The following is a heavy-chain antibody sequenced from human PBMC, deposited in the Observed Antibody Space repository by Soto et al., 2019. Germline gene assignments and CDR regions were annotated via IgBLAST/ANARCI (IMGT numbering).Heavy chain of an antibody. CDR2: IKPDGSEK. D-gene: IGHD3-3*01. CDR3: ARAEDYDFWSGPPKYFDN. V-gene: IGHV3-7*03. Sequence: GGSLRLSCATSGFTFRSYWMTWVRQAPGNGPEWVANIKPDGSEKQYVDSVKGRFTVSRDNAKKSLDLQMNSLRVEDTAVYYCARAEDYDFWSGPPKYFDNWGQGXQVTVYS. CDR1: GFTFRSYW. J-gene: IGHJ4*02.